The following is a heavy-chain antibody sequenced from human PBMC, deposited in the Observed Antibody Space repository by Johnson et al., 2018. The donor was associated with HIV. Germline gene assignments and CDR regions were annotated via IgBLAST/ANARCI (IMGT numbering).Heavy chain of an antibody. CDR1: GFTFSTFG. CDR3: ARDRPYYYGSGDAFDI. D-gene: IGHD3-10*01. J-gene: IGHJ3*02. CDR2: KRYDGSNK. Sequence: QVQLVESGGGVVQPGRSLRLSCAASGFTFSTFGMHWVRQAPGKGLEWVSFKRYDGSNKYYADFVKGRFTISRDNSKNTLYLQMNSLRAEDTAVYYCARDRPYYYGSGDAFDIWGQGTMVTVSS. V-gene: IGHV3-33*01.